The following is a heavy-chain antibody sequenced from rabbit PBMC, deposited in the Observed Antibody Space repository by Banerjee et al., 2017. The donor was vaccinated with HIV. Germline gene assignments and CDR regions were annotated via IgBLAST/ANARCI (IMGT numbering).Heavy chain of an antibody. J-gene: IGHJ3*01. CDR2: IFTGDGST. Sequence: QSLEESGGGLVQPGGSLKLSCKASGFDFSSYWMSWVRQAPGKGLEWIGCIFTGDGSTYYASWVNGRFTISKTSSTTVTLQMTSLTAADTATYFCARDLAGVIGWNFGLWGQGTLVTVS. V-gene: IGHV1S40*01. CDR3: ARDLAGVIGWNFGL. CDR1: GFDFSSYW. D-gene: IGHD4-1*01.